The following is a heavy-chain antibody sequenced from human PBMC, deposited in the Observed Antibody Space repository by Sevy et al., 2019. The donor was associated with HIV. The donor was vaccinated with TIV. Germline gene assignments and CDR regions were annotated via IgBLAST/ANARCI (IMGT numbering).Heavy chain of an antibody. J-gene: IGHJ3*02. CDR3: AKGDEPATDYGDYVPNAFDI. CDR2: ISGPGGTT. V-gene: IGHV3-23*01. Sequence: GGSLRLSCAASGFTFSSYAMSWVRQAPGKGLEWVSSISGPGGTTYYADSVKGRFTISRDNSKNTLHLQMNSLTADDSAVYYCAKGDEPATDYGDYVPNAFDIWGHGTMVTVS. CDR1: GFTFSSYA. D-gene: IGHD4-17*01.